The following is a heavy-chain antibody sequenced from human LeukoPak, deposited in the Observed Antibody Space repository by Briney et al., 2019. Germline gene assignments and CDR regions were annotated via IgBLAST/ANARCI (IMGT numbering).Heavy chain of an antibody. V-gene: IGHV3-48*03. CDR1: GFTFSSYE. J-gene: IGHJ4*02. CDR2: ISSSGSTI. Sequence: GGSLRLSCAASGFTFSSYEMNWVRQAPGKGVEWVSYISSSGSTIYYADSVKGRFTISRDNAKNSLYLQMNSLRAEDTAVYYCARDMYGATSDYWGQGTLVTVSS. D-gene: IGHD4-17*01. CDR3: ARDMYGATSDY.